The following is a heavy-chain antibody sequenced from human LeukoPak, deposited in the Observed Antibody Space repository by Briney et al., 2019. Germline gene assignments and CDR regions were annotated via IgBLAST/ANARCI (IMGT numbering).Heavy chain of an antibody. CDR2: IKNDGSEK. CDR3: AREDKWYFDL. V-gene: IGHV3-7*05. CDR1: GFTFSSYW. J-gene: IGHJ2*01. Sequence: PGGSLRLSCAASGFTFSSYWMSWVRQAPGKGLEWVATIKNDGSEKNYVDSVKGRFTISRDNAKNSLYLHMNSLRAEDTAVYYCAREDKWYFDLWGRGTLVTVSS.